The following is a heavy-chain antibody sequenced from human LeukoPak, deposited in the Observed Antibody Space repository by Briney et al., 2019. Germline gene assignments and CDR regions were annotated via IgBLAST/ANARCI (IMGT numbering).Heavy chain of an antibody. CDR1: GGSISSYY. J-gene: IGHJ5*02. V-gene: IGHV4-59*01. D-gene: IGHD4-11*01. CDR3: ARAHDYSGWFDP. CDR2: IYYSGST. Sequence: SETLSLTCTVSGGSISSYYWRWIRQPPGKGLEWIGYIYYSGSTNYNPSLKSRVTISVDTSKNQFSLKLSSVTAADTAVYYCARAHDYSGWFDPWGQGTLVTVSS.